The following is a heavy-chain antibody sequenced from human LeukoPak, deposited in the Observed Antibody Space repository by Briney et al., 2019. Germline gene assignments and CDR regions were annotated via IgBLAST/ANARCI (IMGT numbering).Heavy chain of an antibody. CDR2: IYHSGST. J-gene: IGHJ4*02. CDR1: GYSISSGYY. Sequence: PSQTLSLTCTVSGYSISSGYYWGWIRQPPGKGLEWIGSIYHSGSTYYNPSLKSRVTISVDTSKNQFSLKLSSVTAADTAVYYCARTVTNFYYGSGRPGFFDYWGQGTLVTVSS. V-gene: IGHV4-38-2*02. CDR3: ARTVTNFYYGSGRPGFFDY. D-gene: IGHD3-10*01.